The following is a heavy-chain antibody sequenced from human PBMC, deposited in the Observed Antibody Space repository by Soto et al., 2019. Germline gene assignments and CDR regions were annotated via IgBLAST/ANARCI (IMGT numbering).Heavy chain of an antibody. Sequence: EVQLLESGGGLVQPGGSLRLSCAASGFTFSSYAMSWVRQAPGKGLKWVSAISGSGGSTYYADSVKGRFTISRDNSKNTLYLQMNSLRAEDTAVYYCANSKRIPQVFYLDYWGQGTLVTVSS. CDR3: ANSKRIPQVFYLDY. V-gene: IGHV3-23*01. J-gene: IGHJ4*02. CDR2: ISGSGGST. CDR1: GFTFSSYA. D-gene: IGHD1-1*01.